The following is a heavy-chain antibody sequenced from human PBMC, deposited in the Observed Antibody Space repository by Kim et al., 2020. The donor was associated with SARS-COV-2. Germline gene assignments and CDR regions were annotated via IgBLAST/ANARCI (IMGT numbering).Heavy chain of an antibody. J-gene: IGHJ6*02. CDR2: VNTKTGTP. CDR1: AYTFTTFA. Sequence: ASVKVSCKASAYTFTTFAINWMRQAPGQGLEWLGWVNTKTGTPTYARGFTGRVVFSLDTSVSTAYLQLSGLEAVDTAVYYCARALCYSDFYALDVWGQGT. CDR3: ARALCYSDFYALDV. V-gene: IGHV7-4-1*02.